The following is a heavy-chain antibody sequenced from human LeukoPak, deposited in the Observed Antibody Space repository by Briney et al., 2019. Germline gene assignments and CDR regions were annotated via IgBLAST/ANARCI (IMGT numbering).Heavy chain of an antibody. CDR3: AKESRLGGASGSHHFDY. Sequence: PSETLSLTCTVSGASISGYYWGWIRQPAGKGLEWIGRIYTRGNTNYNPSLKSRVTLSVDTSRNQFSLMLSSVTAADTAVYYCAKESRLGGASGSHHFDYWGQGVLVTVSS. CDR2: IYTRGNT. J-gene: IGHJ4*02. CDR1: GASISGYY. D-gene: IGHD3-10*01. V-gene: IGHV4-4*07.